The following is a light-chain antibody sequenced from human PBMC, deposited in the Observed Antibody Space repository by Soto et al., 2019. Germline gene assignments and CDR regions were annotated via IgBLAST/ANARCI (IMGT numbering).Light chain of an antibody. CDR3: QQYHTDWT. V-gene: IGKV1-5*01. J-gene: IGKJ1*01. CDR2: AAS. CDR1: ESIDNW. Sequence: DIQGTQSPSTLSASVGDTVTITCRASESIDNWLAWYQQKPGKAPKLLIFAASTLVRGVPSRFSGRGSGTEFTLTISSLQADDYATFYCQQYHTDWTFGQGTKVDIK.